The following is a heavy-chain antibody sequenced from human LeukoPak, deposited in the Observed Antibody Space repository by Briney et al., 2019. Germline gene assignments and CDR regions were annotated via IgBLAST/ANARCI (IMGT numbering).Heavy chain of an antibody. J-gene: IGHJ4*02. V-gene: IGHV3-23*01. Sequence: GGSLRLSCAASGFTFSSYAMSWVRQAPGKGLEWVSAISGSGGSTYYADSVKGRFTISRDNSKNTLYLQMNSLRAEDTAVYYCAKDKAVRLVPAADQPGYWGQGTLVTVSS. CDR1: GFTFSSYA. D-gene: IGHD2-2*01. CDR3: AKDKAVRLVPAADQPGY. CDR2: ISGSGGST.